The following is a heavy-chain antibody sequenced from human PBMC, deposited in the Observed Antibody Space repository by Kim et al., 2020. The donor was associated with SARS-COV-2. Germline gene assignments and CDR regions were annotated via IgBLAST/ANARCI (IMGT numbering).Heavy chain of an antibody. Sequence: ASVKVSCKASGYTFTSYGISWVRQAPGQGLEWMGWISAYNGNTNYAQKLQGRVTMTTDTSTSTAYMELRSLRSDDTAVYYCARVTLTHPYGGNDFDYWGQGTLVTVSS. CDR2: ISAYNGNT. CDR3: ARVTLTHPYGGNDFDY. D-gene: IGHD4-17*01. V-gene: IGHV1-18*01. J-gene: IGHJ4*02. CDR1: GYTFTSYG.